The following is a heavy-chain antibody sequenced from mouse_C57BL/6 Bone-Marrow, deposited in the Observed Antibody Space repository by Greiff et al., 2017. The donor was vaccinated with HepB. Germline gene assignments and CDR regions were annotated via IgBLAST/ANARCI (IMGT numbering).Heavy chain of an antibody. CDR1: GYAFTNYL. CDR3: ARGMYYYGSSPNWYFDV. D-gene: IGHD1-1*01. CDR2: INPGSGGT. V-gene: IGHV1-54*01. J-gene: IGHJ1*03. Sequence: QVQLQQSGAELVRPGPSVKVSCKASGYAFTNYLIEWVKQRPGQGLEWIGVINPGSGGTNYNEKFKGKATLTADKSSSTAYMQLSSLTSEDSAVYFCARGMYYYGSSPNWYFDVWGTGTTVTVSS.